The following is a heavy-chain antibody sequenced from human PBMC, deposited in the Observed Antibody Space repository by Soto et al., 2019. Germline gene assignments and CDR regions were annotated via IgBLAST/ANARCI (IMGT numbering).Heavy chain of an antibody. CDR2: ISTYSGDI. V-gene: IGHV1-18*01. CDR1: GYSFTTYG. CDR3: ARYMQSVPSFPAQSRRDGMDV. D-gene: IGHD2-2*01. J-gene: IGHJ6*02. Sequence: GASVKVSCKSSGYSFTTYGISWVRQAPGQGLEWMGWISTYSGDIKYAQRFQGRVTMTTDTSTSTAYLELRSLRSDDTAVYYCARYMQSVPSFPAQSRRDGMDVRGQGTTVTVSS.